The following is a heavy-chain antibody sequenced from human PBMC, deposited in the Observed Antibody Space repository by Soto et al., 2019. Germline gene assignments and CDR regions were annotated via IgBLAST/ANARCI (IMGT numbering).Heavy chain of an antibody. J-gene: IGHJ5*01. V-gene: IGHV1-69*13. CDR3: ARQRFHSNTGHYCLYALDS. CDR2: IIPFFGTV. CDR1: GRTFSNNA. Sequence: SSVKASCKASGRTFSNNAISWVRQAPGQVLEWMGGIIPFFGTVNYAQKFRGRVTITADESTSTAYMELSRLRSEDTAVYYCARQRFHSNTGHYCLYALDSWGQGTPVTVST. D-gene: IGHD3-16*01.